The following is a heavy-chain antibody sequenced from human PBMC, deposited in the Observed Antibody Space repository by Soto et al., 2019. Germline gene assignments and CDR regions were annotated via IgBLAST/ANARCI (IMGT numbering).Heavy chain of an antibody. CDR2: IYYSGST. Sequence: QVQLQESGPGLVKPSQTLSLTCTVSGGSISSGGYYWSWIRQHPGKGLEWIVYIYYSGSTYYNPSLKSRVTISVDTSKNQFSLKLSSVTAADTAVYYCARVGGSGTPRGDYGMDVWGQGTTVTVSS. J-gene: IGHJ6*02. CDR3: ARVGGSGTPRGDYGMDV. V-gene: IGHV4-31*03. D-gene: IGHD3-10*01. CDR1: GGSISSGGYY.